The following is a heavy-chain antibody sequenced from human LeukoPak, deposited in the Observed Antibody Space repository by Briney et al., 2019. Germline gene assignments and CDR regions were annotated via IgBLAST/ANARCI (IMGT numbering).Heavy chain of an antibody. D-gene: IGHD3-10*01. V-gene: IGHV3-30*14. CDR3: ARTGGFGEPLLYGMDV. Sequence: PGRSLRLSCAASGFTFSSYAMHWVRQAPGKGLEWVAVISYDGSNKYYADSVKGRFTISRDNSKNTLYLQMNSLRAEDTAVYYCARTGGFGEPLLYGMDVWGQGTTVTVSS. CDR2: ISYDGSNK. CDR1: GFTFSSYA. J-gene: IGHJ6*02.